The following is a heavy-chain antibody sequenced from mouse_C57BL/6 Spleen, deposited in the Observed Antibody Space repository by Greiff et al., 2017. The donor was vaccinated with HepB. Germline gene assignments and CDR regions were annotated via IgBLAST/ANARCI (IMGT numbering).Heavy chain of an antibody. Sequence: LVESGPELVKPGASVKISCKASGYAFSSSWMNWVKQRPGKGLEWIGRIYPGDGDTNYNGKFKGKATLTADKSSSTAYMQLSSLTSEDSAVYFCAIITTVVGSFDYWGQGTTLTVSS. CDR1: GYAFSSSW. V-gene: IGHV1-82*01. D-gene: IGHD1-1*01. J-gene: IGHJ2*01. CDR3: AIITTVVGSFDY. CDR2: IYPGDGDT.